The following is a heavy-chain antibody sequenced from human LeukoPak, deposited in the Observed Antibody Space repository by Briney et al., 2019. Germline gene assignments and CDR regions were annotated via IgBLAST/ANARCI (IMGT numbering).Heavy chain of an antibody. V-gene: IGHV3-23*01. J-gene: IGHJ4*02. CDR3: AKASGYDFWSAYLDY. D-gene: IGHD3-3*01. CDR2: ISGSGGST. CDR1: GFTFSSYA. Sequence: GGSLRLSCAASGFTFSSYAMSWVRQAPGKGLEWVSAISGSGGSTYYADSVKGRFTISRDNSKNTLYLQMNSLRADDMALYYCAKASGYDFWSAYLDYWGQGTLVTVSS.